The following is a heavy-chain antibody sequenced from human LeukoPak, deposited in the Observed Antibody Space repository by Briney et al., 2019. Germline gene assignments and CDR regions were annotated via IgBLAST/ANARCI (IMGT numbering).Heavy chain of an antibody. V-gene: IGHV3-9*01. CDR2: ISWNSGSI. D-gene: IGHD1-26*01. CDR3: ARGGSDVTVGY. CDR1: GFTFDDYA. Sequence: GRSLRLSCAASGFTFDDYAMHWVRQAPGKGLEWVSGISWNSGSIGYADSVKGRFTISRDNAKNSLYLQMNSLRAEDTAIYYCARGGSDVTVGYWGQGTLVTVSS. J-gene: IGHJ4*02.